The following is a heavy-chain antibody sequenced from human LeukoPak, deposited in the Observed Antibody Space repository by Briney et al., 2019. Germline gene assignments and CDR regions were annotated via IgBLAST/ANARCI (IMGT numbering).Heavy chain of an antibody. J-gene: IGHJ6*03. CDR3: ARHGVTHYYYYYMDV. CDR1: GYSFTSYW. CDR2: IYPGDSDA. D-gene: IGHD3-16*01. V-gene: IGHV5-51*01. Sequence: GESLKISCQGSGYSFTSYWIGWVRQMPGKGLEWMGIIYPGDSDARYSPSFQGQVTISADKSISTAYLQWSSLKASDTAMYYCARHGVTHYYYYYMDVWGKGTTVTVSS.